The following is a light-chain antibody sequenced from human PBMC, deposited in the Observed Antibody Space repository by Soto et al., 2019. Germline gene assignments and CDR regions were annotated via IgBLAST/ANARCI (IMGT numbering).Light chain of an antibody. CDR2: ENN. CDR1: KLGDKY. Sequence: SYELTQPPSVSVSPGQTATIPCSGDKLGDKYACWHQQKPGQSPVLVIYENNKRPSGIPERFSGSNSGNTATLTISGTQTMDEADYYCQTWDSSASYVFGTGTKLTVL. J-gene: IGLJ1*01. V-gene: IGLV3-1*01. CDR3: QTWDSSASYV.